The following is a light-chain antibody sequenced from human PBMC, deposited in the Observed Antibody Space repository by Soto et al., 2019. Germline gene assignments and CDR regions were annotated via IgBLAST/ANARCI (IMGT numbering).Light chain of an antibody. CDR3: LQDHNYPRT. J-gene: IGKJ1*01. CDR1: QGIRND. CDR2: AAS. Sequence: AIQLTQSQSSLSASVGDTVTITCRASQGIRNDLGWYQQKPGKAPKLLIYAASSLQTGVPSRFSGSRSDTDFTLTITSLQAEDFATYYCLQDHNYPRTFCQGTKVEIK. V-gene: IGKV1-6*01.